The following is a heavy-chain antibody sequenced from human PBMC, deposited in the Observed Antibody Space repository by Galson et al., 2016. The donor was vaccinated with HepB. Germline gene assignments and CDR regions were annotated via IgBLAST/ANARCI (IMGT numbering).Heavy chain of an antibody. V-gene: IGHV3-23*01. CDR1: GFTFSNYA. Sequence: SLRLSCAASGFTFSNYAMSWVRQAPGKGLEWVSAISGSGGSPYYADSVKGRFTISRDNSKNTLYLQMNSLRVEDTALYYCAEDTRSGFDSRWFDPWGKGTLVTVSS. CDR3: AEDTRSGFDSRWFDP. CDR2: ISGSGGSP. J-gene: IGHJ5*02. D-gene: IGHD3-3*01.